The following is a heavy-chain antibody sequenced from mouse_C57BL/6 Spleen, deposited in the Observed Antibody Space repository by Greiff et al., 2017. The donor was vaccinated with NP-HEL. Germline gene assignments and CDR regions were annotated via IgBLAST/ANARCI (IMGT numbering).Heavy chain of an antibody. J-gene: IGHJ2*01. CDR3: ARGTYYSKDYFDY. CDR2: IDPSDSYT. Sequence: QVQLQQPGAELVMPGASVKLSCKASGYTFTSYWMHWVKQRPGQGLEWIGEIDPSDSYTNYNQKFKGKSTLTVDKSSSIAYMQLSSLTSEDSAVYYCARGTYYSKDYFDYWGQGTTLTVSS. D-gene: IGHD2-5*01. V-gene: IGHV1-69*01. CDR1: GYTFTSYW.